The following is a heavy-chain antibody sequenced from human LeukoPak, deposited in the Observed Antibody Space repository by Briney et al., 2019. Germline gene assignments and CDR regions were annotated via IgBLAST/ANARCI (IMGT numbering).Heavy chain of an antibody. J-gene: IGHJ4*02. V-gene: IGHV3-7*03. CDR1: GFSFSTNW. CDR2: IKQDGSAK. D-gene: IGHD2-21*02. CDR3: AKEGDWTHEY. Sequence: GGSLRLSCAASGFSFSTNWVDWIRQAPGKGLEWVANIKQDGSAKHYVDSVRGRFTISRDNAKDSLYLQMNSLTVEDTAVYYCAKEGDWTHEYWGQGTLVTVSS.